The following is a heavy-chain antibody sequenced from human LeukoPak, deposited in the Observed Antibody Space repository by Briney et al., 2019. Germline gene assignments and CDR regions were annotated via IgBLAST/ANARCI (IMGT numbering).Heavy chain of an antibody. J-gene: IGHJ4*02. V-gene: IGHV4-39*01. CDR1: GDSISTSNSY. D-gene: IGHD3-10*01. Sequence: SETLSLTCTVSGDSISTSNSYWGWIRQPPGKGLEWIGSIYYSGNTYYNASLKSRVTISVDTSKNQFSLKFTSVTAADTAVYYCARLGPGGHGEFDYWGQGTLVTVSS. CDR3: ARLGPGGHGEFDY. CDR2: IYYSGNT.